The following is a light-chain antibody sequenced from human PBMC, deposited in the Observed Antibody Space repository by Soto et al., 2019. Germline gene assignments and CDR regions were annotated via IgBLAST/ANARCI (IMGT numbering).Light chain of an antibody. Sequence: QSALNQPASVSGSPGQSITISCTGSSSDVGSYNSVSWYQQHPGKAPQLLIYDVSYRPSGISSRFSGSKSGDTASLTISGLQPDDEADYYCSSYASSSTRVFGGGTKVTV. CDR2: DVS. V-gene: IGLV2-14*03. CDR1: SSDVGSYNS. J-gene: IGLJ2*01. CDR3: SSYASSSTRV.